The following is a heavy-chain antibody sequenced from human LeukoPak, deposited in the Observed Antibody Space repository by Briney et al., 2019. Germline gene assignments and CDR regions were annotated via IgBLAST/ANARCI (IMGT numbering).Heavy chain of an antibody. CDR1: GFTFSSYG. D-gene: IGHD3-16*02. CDR2: ISYDGSNK. CDR3: AKCPVTFGGVIVITSGYFDY. Sequence: GRSLRLSCAASGFTFSSYGMHWVRQAPGKGLEWVAVISYDGSNKYYADSVKVRFTISRDNSKNTLHLQMNNLRAEDTALYYCAKCPVTFGGVIVITSGYFDYWGQGTLVTVSS. J-gene: IGHJ4*02. V-gene: IGHV3-30*18.